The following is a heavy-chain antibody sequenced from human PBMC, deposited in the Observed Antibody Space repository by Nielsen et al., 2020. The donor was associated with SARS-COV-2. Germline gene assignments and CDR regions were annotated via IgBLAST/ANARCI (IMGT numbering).Heavy chain of an antibody. CDR1: GFTFADYA. Sequence: GGSLRLSCAASGFTFADYAMHWVRQAPGKGLEWVSGISWNSGSIGYADSVKGRFTISRDNAKNTLYLQMNSLRAEDTAVYYCAREGIVGATTGFDYWGQGTLVTVSS. CDR2: ISWNSGSI. J-gene: IGHJ4*02. V-gene: IGHV3-9*01. CDR3: AREGIVGATTGFDY. D-gene: IGHD1-26*01.